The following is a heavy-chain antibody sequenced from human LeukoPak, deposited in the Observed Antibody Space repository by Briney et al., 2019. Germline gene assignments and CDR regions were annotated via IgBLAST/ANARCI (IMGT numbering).Heavy chain of an antibody. V-gene: IGHV5-10-1*01. J-gene: IGHJ4*02. Sequence: GESLKISCKGSGYSFTSYWISWVRQMPGKGLEWMGRIDPSDSYTNYSPSFQGHVTISADKSISTAYLQWSSLKASDTAMYYCVRARYDSSGPDYWGQRTLVTVSS. CDR1: GYSFTSYW. D-gene: IGHD3-22*01. CDR3: VRARYDSSGPDY. CDR2: IDPSDSYT.